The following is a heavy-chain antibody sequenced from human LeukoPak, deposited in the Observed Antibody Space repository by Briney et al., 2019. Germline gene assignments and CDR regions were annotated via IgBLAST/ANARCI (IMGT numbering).Heavy chain of an antibody. Sequence: GGSLRLSCAASGFTVSSTHMSWVRQAPGKGLEWVSLIYRDGSIHYADSVKGRFTISRDNSKNTLYLQMKSLRAEDTAVYYCARTDSYGYPAHFDYWGQGTLVTVSS. D-gene: IGHD5-18*01. V-gene: IGHV3-53*01. J-gene: IGHJ4*02. CDR1: GFTVSSTH. CDR3: ARTDSYGYPAHFDY. CDR2: IYRDGSI.